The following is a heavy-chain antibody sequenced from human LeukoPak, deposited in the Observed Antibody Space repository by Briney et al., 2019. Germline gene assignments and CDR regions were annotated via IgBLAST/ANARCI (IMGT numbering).Heavy chain of an antibody. D-gene: IGHD3-22*01. Sequence: PSQTLSLTCTVSGGSISSYYWSWIRQPPGKGLEWIGYIYYSGSTYYNPSLKSRVTISVDTSKNQFSLKLSSVTAADTAVYYCARLHPLGYYDSSGYLDYWGQGTLVTVSS. CDR1: GGSISSYY. V-gene: IGHV4-59*08. CDR3: ARLHPLGYYDSSGYLDY. CDR2: IYYSGST. J-gene: IGHJ4*02.